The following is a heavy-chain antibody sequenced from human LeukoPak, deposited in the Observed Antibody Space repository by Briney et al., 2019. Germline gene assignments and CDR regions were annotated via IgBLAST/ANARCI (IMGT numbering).Heavy chain of an antibody. CDR1: GGSISSRSYY. Sequence: SGTLSLTCTVSGGSISSRSYYWGWIRQPPGKGLEWIGSIYYGVTTYYNPSLKSRVTISVDTSKNQFSQKLSSVTAADTAVFYCTRVREGIVGAHGAFDIWGQGTMVTVSS. J-gene: IGHJ3*02. CDR3: TRVREGIVGAHGAFDI. CDR2: IYYGVTT. D-gene: IGHD1-26*01. V-gene: IGHV4-39*01.